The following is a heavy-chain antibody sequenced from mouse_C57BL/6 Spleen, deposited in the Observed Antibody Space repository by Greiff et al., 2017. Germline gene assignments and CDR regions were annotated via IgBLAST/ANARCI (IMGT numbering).Heavy chain of an antibody. CDR3: ATPYYGSPMDY. V-gene: IGHV1-26*01. CDR1: GYTFTDYY. J-gene: IGHJ4*01. Sequence: EVQLQQSGPELVKPGASVKISCKASGYTFTDYYMNWVKQSHGKSLEWIGDINPNNGGTSYNQKFKGKATLTVDKSSSTAYMELRSLTSEDSAVYYCATPYYGSPMDYWGQGTSVTVSS. CDR2: INPNNGGT. D-gene: IGHD1-1*01.